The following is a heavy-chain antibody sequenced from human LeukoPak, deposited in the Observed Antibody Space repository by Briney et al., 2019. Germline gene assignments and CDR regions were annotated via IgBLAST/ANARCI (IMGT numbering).Heavy chain of an antibody. CDR3: ATATPTRVAMFGGYYYVAYMDV. J-gene: IGHJ6*03. Sequence: ASVKVSCKASGYTFTSYDINWVRQATGQGLEWMGGFDPEDGETIYAQKFQGRVTMTEDTSTDTAYMELSSLRSEDTAVYYCATATPTRVAMFGGYYYVAYMDVWGKGTTVTVSS. D-gene: IGHD3-22*01. CDR2: FDPEDGET. CDR1: GYTFTSYD. V-gene: IGHV1-24*01.